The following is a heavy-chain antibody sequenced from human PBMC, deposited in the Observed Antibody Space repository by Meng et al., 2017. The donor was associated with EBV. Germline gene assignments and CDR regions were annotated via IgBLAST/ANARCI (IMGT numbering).Heavy chain of an antibody. Sequence: VRQHEPCALVAHLCDPLSLTFTVSVDSVRYTYGSWIRQPPVKGLEWIGYNPYRWSTYCNTSLKSRIPISVDMSRNQFSLRLTSVTSADMAVYYCARVYSDCVGVMCYKGWFDPWGQGTLVTVSS. CDR3: ARVYSDCVGVMCYKGWFDP. J-gene: IGHJ5*02. CDR2: NPYRWST. V-gene: IGHV4-59*08. CDR1: VDSVRYTY. D-gene: IGHD2-21*01.